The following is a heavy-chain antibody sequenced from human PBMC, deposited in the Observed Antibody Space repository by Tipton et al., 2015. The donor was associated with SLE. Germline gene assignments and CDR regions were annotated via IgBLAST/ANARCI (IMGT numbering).Heavy chain of an antibody. Sequence: SLRLSCAASGSTFSSYSMNWVRQAPGKGLEWVSSISSSSSYIYYADSVKGRFTISRDNAKNSLYLQMNSLRAEDTAVYYWARRGVNYCSSTSCQTYYYYGMDVWGQGTTVTVSS. CDR3: ARRGVNYCSSTSCQTYYYYGMDV. CDR2: ISSSSSYI. CDR1: GSTFSSYS. V-gene: IGHV3-21*01. D-gene: IGHD2-2*01. J-gene: IGHJ6*02.